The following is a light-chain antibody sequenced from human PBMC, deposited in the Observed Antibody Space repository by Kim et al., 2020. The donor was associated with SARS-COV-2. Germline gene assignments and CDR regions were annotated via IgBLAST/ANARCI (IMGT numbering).Light chain of an antibody. CDR1: QGISSY. J-gene: IGKJ5*01. V-gene: IGKV1-9*01. CDR3: QQLNTFPIT. CDR2: AAS. Sequence: ASVGDRVTITCRASQGISSYLAWYQQKPGKAPMLLIFAASTQQSGVPSRFSGSGSGTDFTLTISSLQPEDFATYYCQQLNTFPITFGQGTRLEIK.